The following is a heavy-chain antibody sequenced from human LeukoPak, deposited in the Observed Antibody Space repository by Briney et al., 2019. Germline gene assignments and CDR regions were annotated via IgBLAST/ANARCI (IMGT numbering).Heavy chain of an antibody. V-gene: IGHV3-21*01. CDR3: ARAADYYDSSGYSP. CDR2: ISSSSSYI. Sequence: GGSLRLSCAASGFTFSSYSMNWVRQAPGKGLEWVSSISSSSSYIYYADSVKGRFTISRDNAKNSLYLQMNSLRAEDTAVYYCARAADYYDSSGYSPWGQGTLVTVSS. J-gene: IGHJ5*02. D-gene: IGHD3-22*01. CDR1: GFTFSSYS.